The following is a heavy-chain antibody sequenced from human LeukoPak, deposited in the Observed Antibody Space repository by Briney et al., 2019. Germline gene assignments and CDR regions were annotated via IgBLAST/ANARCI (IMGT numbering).Heavy chain of an antibody. Sequence: ASVKVSCKASGYTFSSFDINWVRQAPGQGLEWMGIINPSGGSTSYAQKFQGRVTMTRDTSTSTVYMELSSLRSEDTAVYYCARSIYGDYDTHVDYWGQGTLVTVSS. V-gene: IGHV1-46*01. CDR2: INPSGGST. CDR3: ARSIYGDYDTHVDY. J-gene: IGHJ4*02. CDR1: GYTFSSFD. D-gene: IGHD4-17*01.